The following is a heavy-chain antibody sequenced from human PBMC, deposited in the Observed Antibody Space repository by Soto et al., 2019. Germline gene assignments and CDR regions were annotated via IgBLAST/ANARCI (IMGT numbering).Heavy chain of an antibody. Sequence: SETLSLTCTVSGGSISSGGYYWSWIRQHPGKGLEWIGYIYYSGSTYYNPSLKSRVTISVDTSKNQFSLKLSSVTAADTAVYSWARGITMVRGVIGGGWFDPWGQGTLVTVSS. V-gene: IGHV4-31*03. CDR2: IYYSGST. D-gene: IGHD3-10*01. CDR1: GGSISSGGYY. J-gene: IGHJ5*02. CDR3: ARGITMVRGVIGGGWFDP.